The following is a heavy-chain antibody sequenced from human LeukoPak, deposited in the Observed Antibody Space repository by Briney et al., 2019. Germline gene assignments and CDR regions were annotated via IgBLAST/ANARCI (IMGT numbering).Heavy chain of an antibody. Sequence: PSETLSLTCAVYGGSLSGYYWSWIRQPPGKGLEWIGEINHSGSTNYNPSLKSRVTISVDTSKNQFSLKLSSVTAADTAVYYCARGPGIAAAPFDPWGQGTLVTVSS. D-gene: IGHD6-13*01. CDR3: ARGPGIAAAPFDP. J-gene: IGHJ5*02. V-gene: IGHV4-34*01. CDR1: GGSLSGYY. CDR2: INHSGST.